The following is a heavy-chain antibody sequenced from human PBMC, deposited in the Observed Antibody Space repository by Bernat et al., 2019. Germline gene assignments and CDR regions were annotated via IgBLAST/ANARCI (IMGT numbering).Heavy chain of an antibody. V-gene: IGHV3-74*01. CDR2: INSDGSST. CDR1: GFTFSSYW. Sequence: EVQLVESGGGLVQPGGSLRLSCAASGFTFSSYWMHWVRQAPGKGLVWVSRINSDGSSTSYADSVKGRFTISRDNAKNTLYLQMNSLRAEDTAVYYCARPDAARPGYYYYGMDVWGQGTLVTVSS. CDR3: ARPDAARPGYYYYGMDV. D-gene: IGHD6-6*01. J-gene: IGHJ6*02.